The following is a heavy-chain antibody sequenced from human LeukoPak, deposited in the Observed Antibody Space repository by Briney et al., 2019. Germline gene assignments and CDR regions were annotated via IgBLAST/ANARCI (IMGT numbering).Heavy chain of an antibody. J-gene: IGHJ3*02. V-gene: IGHV5-51*01. CDR1: GYRFTDWG. Sequence: GESLKISCTGSGYRFTDWGIGWMRQMPGKGLEWMGIIYPGDSQTRYSPSFQGQLTISADKSISTAYLQWSSLKASDTAMYYCARQDNDAVDIWGQGTMVTVSS. CDR2: IYPGDSQT. CDR3: ARQDNDAVDI.